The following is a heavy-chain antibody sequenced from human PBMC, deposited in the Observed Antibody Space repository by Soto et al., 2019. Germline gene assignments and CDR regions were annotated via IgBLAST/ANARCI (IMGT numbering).Heavy chain of an antibody. Sequence: QVQLVQSGAEVKKPGASVKVSCKASGYTFTSFDINWVRQAPGQGLEWMGWVNPNSGNTGYAPNFQGRVTMTRDTSISTAYMEVSSLRSEDTAVYYCARILTGYFPDYWGQGTLVTVSS. CDR2: VNPNSGNT. V-gene: IGHV1-8*01. D-gene: IGHD3-9*01. J-gene: IGHJ4*02. CDR1: GYTFTSFD. CDR3: ARILTGYFPDY.